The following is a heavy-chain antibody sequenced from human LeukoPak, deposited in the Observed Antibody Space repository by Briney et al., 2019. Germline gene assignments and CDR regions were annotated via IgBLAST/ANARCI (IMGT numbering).Heavy chain of an antibody. V-gene: IGHV4-59*01. CDR3: ARSSGWFNRHAFDI. J-gene: IGHJ3*02. Sequence: PSETLSLTCTVSGGSISSYYWSWIRQPPGKGLEWIGYIYYSGSTNYNPSLKSRVTISVDTSKNQFSLKLSTVTAADTAVYYCARSSGWFNRHAFDIWGQGTMVTVSS. CDR2: IYYSGST. D-gene: IGHD6-19*01. CDR1: GGSISSYY.